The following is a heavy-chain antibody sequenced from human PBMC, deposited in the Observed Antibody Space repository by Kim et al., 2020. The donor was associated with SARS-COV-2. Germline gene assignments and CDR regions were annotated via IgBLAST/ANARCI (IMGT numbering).Heavy chain of an antibody. J-gene: IGHJ6*02. CDR3: AKDALNIVVVPAAPSDV. CDR2: ISGSGVST. CDR1: GFTFSSYA. V-gene: IGHV3-23*01. Sequence: GGSLRLSCAASGFTFSSYAMSWVRQAPGKGLEWVASISGSGVSTYYADPVKGRFTISRDNSKNTLYLQMNSLRAEDTAVYYCAKDALNIVVVPAAPSDVWGQGTTVTVSS. D-gene: IGHD2-2*01.